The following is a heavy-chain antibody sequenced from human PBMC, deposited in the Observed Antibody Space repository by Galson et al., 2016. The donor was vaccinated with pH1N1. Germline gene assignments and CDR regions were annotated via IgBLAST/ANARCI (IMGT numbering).Heavy chain of an antibody. CDR1: GFTFSSDA. CDR3: ARADYGDYVGYFDL. D-gene: IGHD4-17*01. J-gene: IGHJ2*01. V-gene: IGHV3-30*07. CDR2: ISYDGSKK. Sequence: SLRLSCAASGFTFSSDAMHWVRQVPGKGLEWVAVISYDGSKKFYADSVKGRFTISGDNSKNTLYLQMNSLRAEDTAVYYCARADYGDYVGYFDLWGRGTLVTVSS.